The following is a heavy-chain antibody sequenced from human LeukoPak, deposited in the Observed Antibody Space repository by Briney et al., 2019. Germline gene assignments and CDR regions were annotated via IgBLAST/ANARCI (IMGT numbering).Heavy chain of an antibody. CDR3: ARARGTYYYDSSGYGANALDI. D-gene: IGHD3-22*01. CDR1: GGTFSSYA. J-gene: IGHJ3*02. Sequence: SVKVSCKASGGTFSSYAISWVRQAPGQGLEWMGGIIPIFGTANYAQKFQGRVTITAVESTSTAYMELSSLRSEDTAVYYCARARGTYYYDSSGYGANALDIWGQGTMVTVSS. CDR2: IIPIFGTA. V-gene: IGHV1-69*13.